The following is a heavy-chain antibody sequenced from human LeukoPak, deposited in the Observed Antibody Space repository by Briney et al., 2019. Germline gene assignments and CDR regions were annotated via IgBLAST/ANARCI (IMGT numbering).Heavy chain of an antibody. Sequence: PSETLSLTCSVSGYSISSGNYWGWIRLPPGKGLQWIGSIYHSGSTYYNPSLKSRVTISVDTSKNQFSLKLSSVTAADTAVYYCAREGLDTAAGYYYYYMDVWGKGTTVTVSS. CDR2: IYHSGST. J-gene: IGHJ6*03. CDR3: AREGLDTAAGYYYYYMDV. CDR1: GYSISSGNY. D-gene: IGHD5-18*01. V-gene: IGHV4-38-2*02.